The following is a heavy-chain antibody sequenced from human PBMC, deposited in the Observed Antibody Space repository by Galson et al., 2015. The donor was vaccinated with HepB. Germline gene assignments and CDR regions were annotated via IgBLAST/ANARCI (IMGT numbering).Heavy chain of an antibody. CDR2: IYSGGST. J-gene: IGHJ5*02. V-gene: IGHV3-53*04. CDR3: ARGGLYHFSSGCYGQT. D-gene: IGHD1-14*01. CDR1: GFTVSSNY. Sequence: SLRLSCAASGFTVSSNYMSWVRQAPGKGLEWVSVIYSGGSTYYADSVKGRFTISRHNSKNTLYLQMNSLRAEDTAVYYCARGGLYHFSSGCYGQTWGQGTLVTVSS.